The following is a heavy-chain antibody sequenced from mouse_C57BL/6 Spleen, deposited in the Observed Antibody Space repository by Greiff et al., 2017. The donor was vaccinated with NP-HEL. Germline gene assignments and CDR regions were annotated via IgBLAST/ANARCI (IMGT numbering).Heavy chain of an antibody. CDR3: AREGDYGSSYDYAMDY. CDR1: GYTFTSYD. CDR2: IYPRDGST. V-gene: IGHV1-85*01. D-gene: IGHD1-1*01. J-gene: IGHJ4*01. Sequence: VQLQESGPELVKPGASVKLSCKASGYTFTSYDINWVKQRPGQGLEWIGWIYPRDGSTKYNEKFKGKATLTVDTSSSTAYMELHSLTSEDSAVYFCAREGDYGSSYDYAMDYWGQGTSVTVSS.